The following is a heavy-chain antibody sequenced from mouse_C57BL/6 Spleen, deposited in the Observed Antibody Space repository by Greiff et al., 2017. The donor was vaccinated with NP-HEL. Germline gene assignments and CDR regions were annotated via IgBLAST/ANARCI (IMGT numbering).Heavy chain of an antibody. Sequence: QVQLQQPGAELVKPGASVKMSCKASGYTSTSYWITWVKQRPGQGLEWIGDIYPGSGSTNYNEKFKSQATLTVDTSSSTAYMQLSSLTSEDSAVYYCARSGGDVYPFAYWGQGTLVTVSA. V-gene: IGHV1-55*01. J-gene: IGHJ3*01. CDR3: ARSGGDVYPFAY. CDR2: IYPGSGST. CDR1: GYTSTSYW. D-gene: IGHD2-3*01.